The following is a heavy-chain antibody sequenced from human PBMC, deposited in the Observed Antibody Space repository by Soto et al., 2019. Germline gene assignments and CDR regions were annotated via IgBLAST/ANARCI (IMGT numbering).Heavy chain of an antibody. V-gene: IGHV3-49*04. CDR1: GFTFGDYA. CDR3: TRYRGVRYYDFWSGYYAFDI. CDR2: IRSKAYGGTT. D-gene: IGHD3-3*01. J-gene: IGHJ3*02. Sequence: GGSLRLSCTASGFTFGDYAMSWVRQAPGKGLEWVGFIRSKAYGGTTEYAASVKGRLTISRDDSKSIAYLQMNSLKTEDTAVYYCTRYRGVRYYDFWSGYYAFDIWGQGTMVTVSS.